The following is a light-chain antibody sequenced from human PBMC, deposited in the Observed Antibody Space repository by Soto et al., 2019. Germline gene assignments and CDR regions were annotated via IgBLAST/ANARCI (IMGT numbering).Light chain of an antibody. Sequence: DIQMTPSPSTLSASVGDRVTITYRASQSISSWLTWYQQKPGKAPKLLIYDASSLESGVPSRFSGSGSGTEFTLAISSLQPDDFATYYCQQYNSYPYTFGQGTKLEIK. CDR1: QSISSW. V-gene: IGKV1-5*01. CDR3: QQYNSYPYT. J-gene: IGKJ2*01. CDR2: DAS.